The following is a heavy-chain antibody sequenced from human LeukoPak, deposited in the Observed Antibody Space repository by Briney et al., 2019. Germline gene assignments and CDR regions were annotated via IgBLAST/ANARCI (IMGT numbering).Heavy chain of an antibody. CDR1: GFTFSTYW. J-gene: IGHJ4*02. V-gene: IGHV3-7*01. D-gene: IGHD2-15*01. Sequence: PVGSLRLSCAAPGFTFSTYWMTWVRQAPGKGLEWVANIKQDGSQKYYVDSVKGRFTISRDNAKNSLYLQMDSLRAEDTAVYYCARDTGSAGGTCFSFYDYWGQGTLVSVSS. CDR3: ARDTGSAGGTCFSFYDY. CDR2: IKQDGSQK.